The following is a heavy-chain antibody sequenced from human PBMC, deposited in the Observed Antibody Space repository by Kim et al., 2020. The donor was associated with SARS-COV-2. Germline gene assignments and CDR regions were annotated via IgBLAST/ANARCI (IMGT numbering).Heavy chain of an antibody. CDR1: GFTFSSYA. J-gene: IGHJ3*02. Sequence: GGSPRLSCAASGFTFSSYAMHWVRQAPGKGLEWVAVISYDGSNKYYADSVKGRFTISRDNSKNTLYLQMNSLRAEDTAVYYCAREDPVYGDYDSGAFDIWGQGTMVTVSS. V-gene: IGHV3-30-3*01. CDR3: AREDPVYGDYDSGAFDI. D-gene: IGHD4-17*01. CDR2: ISYDGSNK.